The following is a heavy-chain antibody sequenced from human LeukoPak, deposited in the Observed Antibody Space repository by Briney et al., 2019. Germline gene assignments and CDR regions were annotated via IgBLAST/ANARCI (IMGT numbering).Heavy chain of an antibody. CDR3: AKIAVAGSYGMDV. J-gene: IGHJ6*02. Sequence: QPGRSLRLSCAASGFTFSSYGMHWVRQAPDKGLEWVAVISYDGSNKYYADSVKGRFTISRDNSKNTLYLQMNSLRAEDTAVYYCAKIAVAGSYGMDVWGQGTTVTVSS. D-gene: IGHD6-19*01. V-gene: IGHV3-30*18. CDR2: ISYDGSNK. CDR1: GFTFSSYG.